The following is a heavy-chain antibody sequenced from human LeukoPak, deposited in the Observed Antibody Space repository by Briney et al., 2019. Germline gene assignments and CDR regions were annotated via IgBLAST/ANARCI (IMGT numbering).Heavy chain of an antibody. CDR3: AREPAVAGDNWFDP. V-gene: IGHV1-69*04. Sequence: SVTVSCKASGGTFSSYAISWVRLAPGQGLEWMGRIIPILGIANYAQKFQGRVTITADKSTSTAYMELSSLRSEDTAVYYCAREPAVAGDNWFDPWGQGTLVTVSS. CDR1: GGTFSSYA. CDR2: IIPILGIA. J-gene: IGHJ5*02. D-gene: IGHD6-19*01.